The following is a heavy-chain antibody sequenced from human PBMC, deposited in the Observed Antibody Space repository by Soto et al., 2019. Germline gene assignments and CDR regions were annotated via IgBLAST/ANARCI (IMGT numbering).Heavy chain of an antibody. CDR3: AKSAGYSNYVSYYYYMDV. CDR1: GFTFDDYA. CDR2: ISWNSGSI. D-gene: IGHD4-4*01. J-gene: IGHJ6*03. Sequence: EVQLVESGGGLVQPGRSLRLSCAASGFTFDDYAMHWVRQAPGKGLEWVSGISWNSGSIGYADFVKGRFTISRDNAKNSLYLQMNSLRAEDTALYYCAKSAGYSNYVSYYYYMDVWGKGTTVTVSS. V-gene: IGHV3-9*01.